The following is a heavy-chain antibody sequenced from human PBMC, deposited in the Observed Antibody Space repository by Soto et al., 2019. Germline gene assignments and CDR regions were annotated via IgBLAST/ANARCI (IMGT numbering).Heavy chain of an antibody. V-gene: IGHV3-33*01. CDR3: ARDYGTYYDFWSGYYLHYYAMDV. CDR1: GFTFSSYG. CDR2: IWYDGSNK. Sequence: GGSLRLSCAASGFTFSSYGMHWARQAPGKGLEWVAVIWYDGSNKYYADSVKGRFTISRDNSKNTLYLQMNSLRAEDTAVYYCARDYGTYYDFWSGYYLHYYAMDVWCQGTTVTVSS. J-gene: IGHJ6*02. D-gene: IGHD3-3*01.